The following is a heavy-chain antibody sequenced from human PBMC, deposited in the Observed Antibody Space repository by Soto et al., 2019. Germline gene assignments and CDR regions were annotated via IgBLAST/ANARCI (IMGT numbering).Heavy chain of an antibody. V-gene: IGHV4-34*01. CDR1: GGSFSGYY. J-gene: IGHJ2*01. CDR2: INHSGST. CDR3: AREVVIQLWLPPYWYFDL. D-gene: IGHD5-18*01. Sequence: QVQLQQWGAGLLKPSETLSLTCAVYGGSFSGYYWSWIRQPPGKGLEWIGEINHSGSTNYNPSLKSRVTISVDTSKNKFSLKLSSVTAADTAVYYCAREVVIQLWLPPYWYFDLWGRGTLVTVSS.